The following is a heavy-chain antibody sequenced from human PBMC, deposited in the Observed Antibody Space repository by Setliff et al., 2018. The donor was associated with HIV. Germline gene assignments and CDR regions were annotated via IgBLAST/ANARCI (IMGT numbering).Heavy chain of an antibody. V-gene: IGHV3-74*01. D-gene: IGHD5-18*01. CDR1: GFTFSSYW. CDR3: APGHLWFDN. CDR2: INNDGSFK. Sequence: PGGSLRLSCAASGFTFSSYWMNWVRQAPGKGLVWVSRINNDGSFKTYADSVKGRFTIYRDNAKNTLYLQMYSLRAEDTALYYCAPGHLWFDNWGQGTLVTVSS. J-gene: IGHJ4*02.